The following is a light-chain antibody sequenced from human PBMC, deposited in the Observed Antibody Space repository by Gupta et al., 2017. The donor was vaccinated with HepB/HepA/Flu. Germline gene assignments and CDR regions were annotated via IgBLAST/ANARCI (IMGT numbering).Light chain of an antibody. CDR1: QDISNF. J-gene: IGKJ4*01. V-gene: IGKV1-33*01. Sequence: DIQMAQSPSSLSASVGDRVTITCQASQDISNFLNWYQQKPGKAPKLLIYDASNLETGVPSRFSGSGSGTDFTVTISSLQPEDIATYSCQQFDNLPLTFGGGTKVEIK. CDR3: QQFDNLPLT. CDR2: DAS.